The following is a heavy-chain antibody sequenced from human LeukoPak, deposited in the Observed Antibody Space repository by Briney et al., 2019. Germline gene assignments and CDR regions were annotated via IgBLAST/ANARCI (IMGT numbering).Heavy chain of an antibody. CDR3: ARGVIAAAGPDAYYYYYYMDV. J-gene: IGHJ6*03. D-gene: IGHD6-13*01. V-gene: IGHV1-2*02. CDR1: GYIFTSYD. CDR2: INPNSGGT. Sequence: GASVKVSCKASGYIFTSYDINWVRQATGQGLEWMGWINPNSGGTNYAQKFQGRVTMTRDTSISTAYMELSRLRSDDTAVYYCARGVIAAAGPDAYYYYYYMDVWGKGTTVTVSS.